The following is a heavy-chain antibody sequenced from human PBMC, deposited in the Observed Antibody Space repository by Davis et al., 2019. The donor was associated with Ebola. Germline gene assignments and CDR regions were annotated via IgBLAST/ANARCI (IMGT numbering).Heavy chain of an antibody. Sequence: GGSLRLSCAASGFTVSSNYMSWVRQAPGKGLEWVAVISYDGSNKYYADSVKGRFTISRDNSKNTLYLQMNSLRAEDTAVYYCAKDFPRWGDFWSGYSDNWGQGTLVTVSS. V-gene: IGHV3-30*18. CDR1: GFTVSSNY. D-gene: IGHD3-3*01. J-gene: IGHJ4*02. CDR2: ISYDGSNK. CDR3: AKDFPRWGDFWSGYSDN.